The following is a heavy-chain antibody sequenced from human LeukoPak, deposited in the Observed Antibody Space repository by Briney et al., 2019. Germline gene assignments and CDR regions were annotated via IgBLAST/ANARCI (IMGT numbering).Heavy chain of an antibody. D-gene: IGHD3-10*02. CDR3: AELGITMFGVV. V-gene: IGHV3-48*03. Sequence: GGSLRLSCAPSVVTPSSYEMNWGREAPGKGLGWVSYMSSSGSTIYYAYTVKGRFTISRDNAKKSLYLQMTSLRAEDTAVYYCAELGITMFGVVWGKGTTVTISS. J-gene: IGHJ6*04. CDR1: VVTPSSYE. CDR2: MSSSGSTI.